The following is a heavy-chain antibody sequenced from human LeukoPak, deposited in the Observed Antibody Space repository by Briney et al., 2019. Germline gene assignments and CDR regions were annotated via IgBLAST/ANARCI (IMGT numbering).Heavy chain of an antibody. CDR3: AREVIGYCSSTSCYRASFDWFDP. Sequence: GASVKVSCKASGYTFTGYYMHWVRQAPGQGLEWMGWINPNSGGTNYAQKFQGRVTMTRHTSISTAYMELSRLRSDDTAVYYCAREVIGYCSSTSCYRASFDWFDPWGQGTLVTVSS. J-gene: IGHJ5*02. CDR1: GYTFTGYY. D-gene: IGHD2-2*03. CDR2: INPNSGGT. V-gene: IGHV1-2*02.